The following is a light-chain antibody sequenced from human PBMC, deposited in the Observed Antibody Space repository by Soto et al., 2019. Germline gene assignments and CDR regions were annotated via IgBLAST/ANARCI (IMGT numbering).Light chain of an antibody. CDR2: KAS. CDR1: QNIATW. V-gene: IGKV1-5*03. J-gene: IGKJ1*01. Sequence: DIPMTQTPSTLSASVGDRVTITCRASQNIATWLAWYQQKPGQAPKLLIYKASNLQIGVPSRFSGSGSGTEFTLSISSLQPDDVATYYCQQYSSFTTFGQGTKVDI. CDR3: QQYSSFTT.